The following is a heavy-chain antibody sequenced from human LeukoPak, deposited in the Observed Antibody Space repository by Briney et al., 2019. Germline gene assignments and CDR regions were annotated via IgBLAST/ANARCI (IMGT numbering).Heavy chain of an antibody. Sequence: PGGSLRLSCAASGFTVSTNYMSWVRQAPGKGLEWVSGIGTAGDTYYPGSVKGRFTISRENAKNSLYLQMNSLRAGDTAVYYCARAGYPRQYFDLWGRGTLVTVSS. J-gene: IGHJ2*01. D-gene: IGHD1-1*01. CDR2: IGTAGDT. CDR1: GFTVSTNY. V-gene: IGHV3-13*01. CDR3: ARAGYPRQYFDL.